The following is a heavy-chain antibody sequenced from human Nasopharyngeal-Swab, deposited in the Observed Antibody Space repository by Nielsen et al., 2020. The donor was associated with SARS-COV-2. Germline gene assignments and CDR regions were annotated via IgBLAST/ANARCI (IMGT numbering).Heavy chain of an antibody. Sequence: SVKVSCKASGGTFSSYAISWVRQAPGQGLEWMGGIIPIFGTANYAQKFQGRVTITADKSTSTAYMELSSLRSEDTAVYYCARGVGQWLVLARPRRHYFDYWGQGTLVTVSS. CDR2: IIPIFGTA. D-gene: IGHD6-19*01. CDR1: GGTFSSYA. J-gene: IGHJ4*02. V-gene: IGHV1-69*06. CDR3: ARGVGQWLVLARPRRHYFDY.